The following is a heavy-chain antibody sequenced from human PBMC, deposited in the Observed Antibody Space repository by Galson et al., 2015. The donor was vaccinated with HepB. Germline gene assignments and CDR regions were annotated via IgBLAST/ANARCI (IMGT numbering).Heavy chain of an antibody. V-gene: IGHV3-21*01. D-gene: IGHD3-22*01. CDR1: GFTFSTYS. J-gene: IGHJ4*02. Sequence: SLRLSCAASGFTFSTYSMNWVRQAPGKGLEWVSSISSSSGWYIYYADSVRGRFTISRDNAENSLYLQMNSLRAEDTAVYYCARARGTYYHDYWGQGTLVTVSS. CDR2: ISSSSGWYI. CDR3: ARARGTYYHDY.